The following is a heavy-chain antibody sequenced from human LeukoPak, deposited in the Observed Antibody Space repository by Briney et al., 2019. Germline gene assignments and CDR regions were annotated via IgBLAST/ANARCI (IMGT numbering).Heavy chain of an antibody. J-gene: IGHJ3*02. CDR3: AREDYGDYVAAFDI. Sequence: SETLSLTCTVSGGSISSYYWSWIRQPPGKGLEWIGYIYYSGSTNYNPSLKSRVTISVDTSKNQFSLKLSSVTAADTAVYYCAREDYGDYVAAFDIWGQGTTVTVSS. CDR1: GGSISSYY. D-gene: IGHD4-17*01. CDR2: IYYSGST. V-gene: IGHV4-59*01.